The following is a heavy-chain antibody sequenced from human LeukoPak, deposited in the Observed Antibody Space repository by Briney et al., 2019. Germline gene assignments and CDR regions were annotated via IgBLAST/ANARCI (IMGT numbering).Heavy chain of an antibody. J-gene: IGHJ4*02. CDR1: GFTFSTYT. Sequence: PGGSLRLSCAASGFTFSTYTMNWVRQAPGKGLEWISCISGRSTYIYYSDSVKGRFNISRDNAKNSLYLQMDSLRVEDTAVYYCARDRVYADSSGLFGFDDWGQGILVTVSS. CDR2: ISGRSTYI. V-gene: IGHV3-21*01. D-gene: IGHD3-22*01. CDR3: ARDRVYADSSGLFGFDD.